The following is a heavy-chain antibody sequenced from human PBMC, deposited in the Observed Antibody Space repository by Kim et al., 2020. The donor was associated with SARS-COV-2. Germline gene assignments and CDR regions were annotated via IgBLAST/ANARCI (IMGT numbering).Heavy chain of an antibody. J-gene: IGHJ4*02. V-gene: IGHV1-18*01. CDR3: ARGQRSFDY. D-gene: IGHD3-10*01. CDR2: GNT. Sequence: GNTRFAQNLQDRVTMTTDTSTSTAYMELRSLRSDDTAVYYCARGQRSFDYWGQGTLVTVSS.